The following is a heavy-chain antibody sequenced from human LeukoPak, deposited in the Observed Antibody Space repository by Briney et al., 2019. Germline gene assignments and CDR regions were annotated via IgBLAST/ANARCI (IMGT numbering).Heavy chain of an antibody. CDR2: IYSTGDT. J-gene: IGHJ3*02. D-gene: IGHD3-22*01. Sequence: SSETLSLTCTVSGASINNYYWSWVRQPPLKGLEWIGYIYSTGDTSYNPSLESRVSISMDTSKNHFSLEITSVTAADTAVYYCARDRKRQYYYDSSGYPDAFDIWGQGTIDTVSS. V-gene: IGHV4-59*01. CDR1: GASINNYY. CDR3: ARDRKRQYYYDSSGYPDAFDI.